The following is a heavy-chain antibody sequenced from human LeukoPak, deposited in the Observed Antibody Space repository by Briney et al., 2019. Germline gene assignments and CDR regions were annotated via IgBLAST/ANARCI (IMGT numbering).Heavy chain of an antibody. J-gene: IGHJ5*02. CDR2: IGGSGGST. V-gene: IGHV3-23*01. CDR3: AKGGGGNWFDP. D-gene: IGHD3-16*01. CDR1: GFIFSSYA. Sequence: GSLRLSCAASGFIFSSYAMSWVRQAPGKGLEWVSAIGGSGGSTYYADSVKGRFTISRDNSKNTLYLQMNSLRAEDTAVYYCAKGGGGNWFDPWGQGTLVTVSS.